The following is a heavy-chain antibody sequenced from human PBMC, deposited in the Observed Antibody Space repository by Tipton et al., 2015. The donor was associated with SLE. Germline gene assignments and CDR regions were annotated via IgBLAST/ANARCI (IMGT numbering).Heavy chain of an antibody. V-gene: IGHV4-61*09. D-gene: IGHD3-3*01. CDR2: IYTSGST. J-gene: IGHJ2*01. Sequence: TLSLTCTVSGGSISSGSYYWSWIRQPAGKGLEWIGHIYTSGSTNYNPSLKSRVTISVDTSKNQFSLKLSSVTAADTAVYYCAREGTRGPLRFLEWGPTGYFDLWGRGTLVTVSS. CDR3: AREGTRGPLRFLEWGPTGYFDL. CDR1: GGSISSGSYY.